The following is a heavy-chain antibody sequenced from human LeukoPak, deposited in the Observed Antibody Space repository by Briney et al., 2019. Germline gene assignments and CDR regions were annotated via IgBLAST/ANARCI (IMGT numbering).Heavy chain of an antibody. D-gene: IGHD3-10*01. V-gene: IGHV3-21*01. Sequence: GGSLRLSCAASGFTFSSYSMNWIRQAPGKGLEWVSSISRRSRHVYYAGSVKGRFTISRDDARNSLYLQMNSLRAEDMAVYFCVRDLLGSGSTTEYLYHWGQGTLVTVSS. CDR1: GFTFSSYS. CDR3: VRDLLGSGSTTEYLYH. J-gene: IGHJ1*01. CDR2: ISRRSRHV.